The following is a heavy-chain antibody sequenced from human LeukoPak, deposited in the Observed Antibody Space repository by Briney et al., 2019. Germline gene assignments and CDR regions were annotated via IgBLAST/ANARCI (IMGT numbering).Heavy chain of an antibody. V-gene: IGHV4-59*08. J-gene: IGHJ3*02. CDR2: IHYSGST. CDR1: GGSINSYY. CDR3: ARGVRWFGSHTPDAFDI. Sequence: KASETLSLTCTVSGGSINSYYWSWIRQPPGRGLEWVGSIHYSGSTYYNPSFKSRVTISVDTSKNQFSLKLSSVTAADTAVYYCARGVRWFGSHTPDAFDIWGQGTMVTVSS. D-gene: IGHD1-26*01.